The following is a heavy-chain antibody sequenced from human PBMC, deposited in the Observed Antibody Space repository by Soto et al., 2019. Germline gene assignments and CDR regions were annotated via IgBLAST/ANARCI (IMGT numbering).Heavy chain of an antibody. CDR1: GYSFTGYY. Sequence: ASVKVSCKTSGYSFTGYYIHWVRQAPGQGLEWMGWINPNSGATLYARKSQGRVIVSRGTSINTAFMELSSLSSDDTAVYYCARGPFKYDSSGYYVYWGQGTLVTVSS. D-gene: IGHD3-22*01. CDR3: ARGPFKYDSSGYYVY. J-gene: IGHJ1*01. CDR2: INPNSGAT. V-gene: IGHV1-2*02.